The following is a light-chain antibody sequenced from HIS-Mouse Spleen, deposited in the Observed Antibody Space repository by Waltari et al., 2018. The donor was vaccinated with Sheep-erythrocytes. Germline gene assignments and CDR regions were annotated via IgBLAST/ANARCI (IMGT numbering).Light chain of an antibody. Sequence: EIVLTQSPATLSLSPGERATLSCRASQSVSSYLAWYQQKPGQAPRLPIYDASTKATGVPARCSGSGSETDFTLTISSLEPEDFAVYYCQQRSNWYTFGQGTKLEIK. CDR2: DAS. CDR3: QQRSNWYT. V-gene: IGKV3-11*01. J-gene: IGKJ2*01. CDR1: QSVSSY.